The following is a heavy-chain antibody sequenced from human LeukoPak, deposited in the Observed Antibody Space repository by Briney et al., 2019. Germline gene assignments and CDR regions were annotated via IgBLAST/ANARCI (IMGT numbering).Heavy chain of an antibody. Sequence: ASVKVSCKASGYTFTSYGISWVRQAPGQGLEWMGWISAYNGNTNYAQKLQGRVTMTTDTSTSTAYMELRSLRSDDTAVYYCAREGPHSGYDYYFDYWGQGTLVTVSS. CDR3: AREGPHSGYDYYFDY. D-gene: IGHD5-12*01. CDR1: GYTFTSYG. CDR2: ISAYNGNT. V-gene: IGHV1-18*01. J-gene: IGHJ4*02.